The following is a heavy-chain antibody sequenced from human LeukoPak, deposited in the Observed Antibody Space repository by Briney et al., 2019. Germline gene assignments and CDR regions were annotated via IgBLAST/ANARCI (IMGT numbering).Heavy chain of an antibody. V-gene: IGHV4-4*07. J-gene: IGHJ4*02. Sequence: PSETLSLTCTVSGGSISSYYWSWIRQPAGKGLEWIGRIYTSGSTNYNPSLKSRVTISVDTSKNQFSLKLSSVTAADTAVYYCARRTWNYDILTGFFDYCGQGTLVTVSS. CDR1: GGSISSYY. CDR2: IYTSGST. D-gene: IGHD3-9*01. CDR3: ARRTWNYDILTGFFDY.